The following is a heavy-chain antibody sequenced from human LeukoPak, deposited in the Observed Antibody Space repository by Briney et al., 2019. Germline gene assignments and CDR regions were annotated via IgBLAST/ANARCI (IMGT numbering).Heavy chain of an antibody. J-gene: IGHJ4*02. Sequence: GGSLRLSCVTSGFSLTTYAVGWVRQAPGKGLERVSGMIGRGTTYYADSVKGRFVISRDNSKNTVYLQMNSLRAEDTALYFCAKDKIAGDGRWDFEYWGQGTLVTVSS. CDR2: MIGRGTT. D-gene: IGHD3-10*01. CDR1: GFSLTTYA. V-gene: IGHV3-23*01. CDR3: AKDKIAGDGRWDFEY.